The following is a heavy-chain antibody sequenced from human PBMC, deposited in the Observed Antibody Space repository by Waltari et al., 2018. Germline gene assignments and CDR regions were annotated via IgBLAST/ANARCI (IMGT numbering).Heavy chain of an antibody. V-gene: IGHV4-38-2*01. Sequence: QVQMQESGPGLVKPSETLSLTCDVSGYSISSGYFWGWIRQPPGKGLEWIGSSFHSGRTYDNPSLKSRVTLSVDTSKNQISLKLSSVTAADTAVYYCARSSGYYSFSYWGQGTLVTVSS. CDR1: GYSISSGYF. D-gene: IGHD3-22*01. J-gene: IGHJ4*02. CDR3: ARSSGYYSFSY. CDR2: SFHSGRT.